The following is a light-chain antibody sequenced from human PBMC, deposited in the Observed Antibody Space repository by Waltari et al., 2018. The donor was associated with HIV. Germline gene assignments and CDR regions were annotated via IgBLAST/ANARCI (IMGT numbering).Light chain of an antibody. J-gene: IGKJ5*01. CDR3: QQTYSFPQT. CDR2: GAS. Sequence: DIQMTQSPSSLSAPIGDRVTITCRASKSVYNYLNWYQQTPGRAPKLLIFGASNLQGGVPSRFRGSGSETDFTLTVSSLQPEDSATYYCQQTYSFPQTFGQGTRLEIK. CDR1: KSVYNY. V-gene: IGKV1-39*01.